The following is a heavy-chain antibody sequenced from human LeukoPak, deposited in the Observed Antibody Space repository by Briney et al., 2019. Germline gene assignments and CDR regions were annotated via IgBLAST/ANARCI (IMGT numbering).Heavy chain of an antibody. Sequence: ASVKVSCKASGYTFTDYYMHWVQQAPGKGLEWMGLVDPEDGETIYAEKFQGRVTITADTSTDTAHMELSSLRSEDTAVYYCATLRGDYPDAFDIWGQGTMVTVSS. J-gene: IGHJ3*02. CDR3: ATLRGDYPDAFDI. D-gene: IGHD4-17*01. CDR2: VDPEDGET. CDR1: GYTFTDYY. V-gene: IGHV1-69-2*01.